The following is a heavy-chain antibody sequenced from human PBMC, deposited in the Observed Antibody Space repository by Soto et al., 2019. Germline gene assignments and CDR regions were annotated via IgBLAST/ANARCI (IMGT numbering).Heavy chain of an antibody. CDR1: GYSFTNYW. V-gene: IGHV5-51*01. CDR3: ARHNRYSSTWFEGWFDP. Sequence: PGESLKLSCQGSGYSFTNYWVGWVRQIPGRGLEWMGIIHPGDSGTRYSPFFQGQATTSADKSISTPYLQWSSLKASDTAMYYCARHNRYSSTWFEGWFDPWGQGTLVTVSS. CDR2: IHPGDSGT. D-gene: IGHD6-13*01. J-gene: IGHJ5*02.